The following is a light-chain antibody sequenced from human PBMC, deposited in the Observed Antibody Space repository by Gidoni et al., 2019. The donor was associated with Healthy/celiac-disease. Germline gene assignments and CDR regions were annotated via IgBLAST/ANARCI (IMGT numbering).Light chain of an antibody. CDR3: QQYYGTPPA. Sequence: DIVMQQSPDLLAAPLGERATTNCKSSKRVLCSSNNNNYLAGYRPKPGQPPELLIYWASHRGAGVPDRFSGSGSGTDFTLTISGLQTEGVAVYYCQQYYGTPPAFGQGTELEIK. J-gene: IGKJ2*01. CDR1: KRVLCSSNNNNY. V-gene: IGKV4-1*01. CDR2: WAS.